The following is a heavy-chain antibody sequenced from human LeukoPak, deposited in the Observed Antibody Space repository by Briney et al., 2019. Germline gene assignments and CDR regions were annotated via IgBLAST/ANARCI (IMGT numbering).Heavy chain of an antibody. CDR1: GFTFTDYY. J-gene: IGHJ3*01. D-gene: IGHD6-13*01. CDR2: IYPKSRDT. CDR3: ARDEAADGTNALDV. Sequence: ASVKVSCKASGFTFTDYYMHWVRQAPGQGLEWMGYIYPKSRDTNYEQNFQGRVTMTSDTSMSTVYMELTELRSDDTAVYYCARDEAADGTNALDVWGQGTMVTVSS. V-gene: IGHV1-2*02.